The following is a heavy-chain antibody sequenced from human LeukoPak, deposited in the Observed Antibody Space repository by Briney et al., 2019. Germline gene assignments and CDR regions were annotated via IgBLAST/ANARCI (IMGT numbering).Heavy chain of an antibody. J-gene: IGHJ6*02. V-gene: IGHV3-66*01. D-gene: IGHD6-19*01. Sequence: GGSLRLSCAVSGFTVSNNYMSWVRQAPGKGLEWVSIIYSGESTYYADSVKGRFTISRDTSKNTLYLQMNSLRAEDTAVYYYARDQKRSSGGASFVDVWGQGTTVTVSS. CDR3: ARDQKRSSGGASFVDV. CDR2: IYSGEST. CDR1: GFTVSNNY.